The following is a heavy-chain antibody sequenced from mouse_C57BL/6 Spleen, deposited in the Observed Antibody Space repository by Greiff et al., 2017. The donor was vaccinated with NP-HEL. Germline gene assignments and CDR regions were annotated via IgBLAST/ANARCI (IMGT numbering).Heavy chain of an antibody. V-gene: IGHV1-31*01. CDR1: GYSFTGYY. J-gene: IGHJ2*01. Sequence: VQLKESGPELVKPGASVKISCKASGYSFTGYYMHWVKQSHGNILDWIGYIYPYNGVSSYNQKFKGKATLTVDKSSSTAYMELRSLTSEDSAVYYCARPYYYGSSYFDYWGQGTTLTVSS. CDR2: IYPYNGVS. CDR3: ARPYYYGSSYFDY. D-gene: IGHD1-1*01.